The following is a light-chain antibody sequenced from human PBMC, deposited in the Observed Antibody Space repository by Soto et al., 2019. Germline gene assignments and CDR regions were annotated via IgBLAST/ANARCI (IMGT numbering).Light chain of an antibody. CDR3: QQRYSTLYT. V-gene: IGKV1-39*01. CDR2: AAS. CDR1: QSIGTS. Sequence: DIQMTQSPSSPSASIGDRVTITFRASQSIGTSLRWHQQKSGRAPKLLIHAASTLQSGVPSRFSGSGSGTDLTLTISSLQPEEVAVYYCQQRYSTLYTFGQGT. J-gene: IGKJ2*01.